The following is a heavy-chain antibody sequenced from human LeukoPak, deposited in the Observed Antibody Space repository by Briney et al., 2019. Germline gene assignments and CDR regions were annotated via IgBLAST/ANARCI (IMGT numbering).Heavy chain of an antibody. V-gene: IGHV1-18*01. Sequence: ASVKVSCKASGYTFTSYGISWVRQAPGQGLEWMGWISAHNGNTNYAQKLQGRVTMTTDTSTSTAYMELRSLRSDDTAVYYCARVYYYGSGPNYNWFDPWGQGTLVTVSS. D-gene: IGHD3-10*01. CDR3: ARVYYYGSGPNYNWFDP. CDR1: GYTFTSYG. J-gene: IGHJ5*02. CDR2: ISAHNGNT.